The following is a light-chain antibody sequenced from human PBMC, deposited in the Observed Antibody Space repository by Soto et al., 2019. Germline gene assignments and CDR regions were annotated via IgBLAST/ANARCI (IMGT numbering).Light chain of an antibody. CDR2: GAA. V-gene: IGKV3-20*01. Sequence: LFTQSPVTPPFSPGESATLSSKASQRGSSSYFARYQRKPGQAPRLLLYGAASRATRIPDRLSGSGSGKDFSLTSCRLEPEDFAVYACQQYDSAPWTLGQGTK. CDR1: QRGSSSY. J-gene: IGKJ1*01. CDR3: QQYDSAPWT.